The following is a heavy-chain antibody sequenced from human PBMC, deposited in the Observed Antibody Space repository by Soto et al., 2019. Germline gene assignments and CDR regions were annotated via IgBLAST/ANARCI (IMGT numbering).Heavy chain of an antibody. CDR2: ISPYNGHT. J-gene: IGHJ6*02. CDR1: GYSFTSYG. V-gene: IGHV1-18*01. Sequence: ASVKVSCKASGYSFTSYGISWVRRAPGQGLEWMGWISPYNGHTQFVERFQGRVTMTTDTSTKTAYMELRNLRSDDTAHYYCARDLPIVPATHPRLENYGMDVWGQGTTVTVSS. CDR3: ARDLPIVPATHPRLENYGMDV. D-gene: IGHD2-2*01.